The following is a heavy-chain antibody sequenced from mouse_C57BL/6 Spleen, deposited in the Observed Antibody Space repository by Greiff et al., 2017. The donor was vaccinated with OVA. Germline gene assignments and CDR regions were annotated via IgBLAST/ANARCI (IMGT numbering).Heavy chain of an antibody. CDR1: GYAFSSSW. CDR2: IYPGDGDT. CDR3: ARSLLDYYAMDY. J-gene: IGHJ4*01. D-gene: IGHD3-1*01. Sequence: VKLVESGPELVKPGASVKISCKASGYAFSSSWMNWVKQRPGKGLEWIGRIYPGDGDTNYNGKFKGKATLTADKSSSTAYMQLSSLTSEDSAVYFCARSLLDYYAMDYWGQGTSVTVSS. V-gene: IGHV1-82*01.